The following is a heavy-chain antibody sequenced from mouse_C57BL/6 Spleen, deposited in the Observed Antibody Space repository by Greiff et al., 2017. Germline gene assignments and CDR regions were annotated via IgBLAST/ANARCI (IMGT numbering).Heavy chain of an antibody. CDR3: LITTPGDYFDY. J-gene: IGHJ2*01. V-gene: IGHV6-6*01. D-gene: IGHD1-1*01. Sequence: EVHLVESGGGLVQPGGSMKLSCAASGFTFSDAWMDWVRQSPEKGLEWVAEIRNKANNHATYYAESVKGRFTISRDDSKSSVYLQMNSLRAEDTGIYYCLITTPGDYFDYWGQGTTLTVSS. CDR1: GFTFSDAW. CDR2: IRNKANNHAT.